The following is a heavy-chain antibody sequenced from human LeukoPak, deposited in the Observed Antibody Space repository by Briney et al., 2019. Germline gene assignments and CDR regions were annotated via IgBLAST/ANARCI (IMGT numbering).Heavy chain of an antibody. CDR3: TTDHPGVYLDL. D-gene: IGHD2-8*01. Sequence: GGSLRLSCAASGFTFTDVWMTWVRQAPGEGLEWLGRIKTKNDGGTTDYAAPVKGRFTISRDDSKKMVYLQMNSLRTEDTAVYYCTTDHPGVYLDLWGRGTLVTVSS. V-gene: IGHV3-15*01. CDR2: IKTKNDGGTT. CDR1: GFTFTDVW. J-gene: IGHJ2*01.